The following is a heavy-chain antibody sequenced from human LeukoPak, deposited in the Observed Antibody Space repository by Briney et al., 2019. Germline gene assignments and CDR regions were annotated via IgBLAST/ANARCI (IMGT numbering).Heavy chain of an antibody. CDR2: IYHSGST. V-gene: IGHV4-4*02. Sequence: SETLSLTCAVSGGSISSSNWWSWVRQPPGKGLEWIGEIYHSGSTNYNPSLKSRVTISVDKSKNQFSLKLSSVTAADTAVYYCARARYYYGSGSYYFDYWGQGTLVTVSS. D-gene: IGHD3-10*01. J-gene: IGHJ4*02. CDR3: ARARYYYGSGSYYFDY. CDR1: GGSISSSNW.